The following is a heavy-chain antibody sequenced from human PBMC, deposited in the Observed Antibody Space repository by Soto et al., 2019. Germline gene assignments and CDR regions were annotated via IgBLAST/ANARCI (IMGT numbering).Heavy chain of an antibody. CDR2: INAGNGNT. D-gene: IGHD3-22*01. Sequence: ASVKVSCKASGYTFTSYAMHWVRQAPGQRLEWMGWINAGNGNTKYSQKLQGRVTITRDTSASTAYMELSSLRSEDTAVYYCAREPIITMIVVVITASSPYYGMDVWGQGTTVTVSS. J-gene: IGHJ6*02. V-gene: IGHV1-3*01. CDR1: GYTFTSYA. CDR3: AREPIITMIVVVITASSPYYGMDV.